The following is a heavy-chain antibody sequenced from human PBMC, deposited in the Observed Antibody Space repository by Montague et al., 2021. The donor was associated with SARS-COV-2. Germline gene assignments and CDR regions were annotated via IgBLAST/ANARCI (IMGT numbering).Heavy chain of an antibody. CDR3: AREYFDNSGMGHY. CDR2: IKEDGSEK. D-gene: IGHD3-22*01. J-gene: IGHJ4*02. Sequence: SLRLSCAASGLTFSSYWMSWVRQAPGKGLEWVANIKEDGSEKKYVGSVXGRFTISRDNAKDSLYLQMNSLRAEDTAVYYCAREYFDNSGMGHYWGQGTLVTVSS. V-gene: IGHV3-7*01. CDR1: GLTFSSYW.